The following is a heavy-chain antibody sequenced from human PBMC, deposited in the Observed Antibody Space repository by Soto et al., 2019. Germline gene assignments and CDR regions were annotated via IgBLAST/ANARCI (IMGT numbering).Heavy chain of an antibody. D-gene: IGHD2-15*01. V-gene: IGHV1-69*02. J-gene: IGHJ4*02. CDR1: GGTFSSYT. Sequence: QVQLVQSGAEVKKPGSSVKVSCKASGGTFSSYTISWVRQAPGQGLEWMGRIIPILGIANYAQKFQGRVTITADKSKSTPYMELSSLRSEDTAVDYCDSTPVGGYSFSFVDYWGQGTLVTVSS. CDR3: DSTPVGGYSFSFVDY. CDR2: IIPILGIA.